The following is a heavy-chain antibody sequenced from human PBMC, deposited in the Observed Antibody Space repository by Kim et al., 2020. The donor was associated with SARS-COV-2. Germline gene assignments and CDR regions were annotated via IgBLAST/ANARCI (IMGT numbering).Heavy chain of an antibody. J-gene: IGHJ4*02. D-gene: IGHD3-10*01. CDR3: ARHGLVWFGALPLFDY. CDR1: GDSITSSKYY. Sequence: SETLSLTCTVSGDSITSSKYYWAWVRQSPEKGLEWIGTVYSTGATYYHPSLRNRLAISLETSKNQFSLRLNSLTAADTAVYFCARHGLVWFGALPLFDYWGQGALVTVSS. V-gene: IGHV4-39*01. CDR2: VYSTGAT.